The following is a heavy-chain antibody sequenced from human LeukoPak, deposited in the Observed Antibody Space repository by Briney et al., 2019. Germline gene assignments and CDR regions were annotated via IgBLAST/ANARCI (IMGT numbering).Heavy chain of an antibody. CDR1: GFTFSTFA. V-gene: IGHV3-21*06. J-gene: IGHJ4*02. CDR3: ARVYYDTSGYWYFDY. Sequence: GGSLRLSCAASGFTFSTFAMIWVRQPPGKGLEWVSSIFPSGGEIHYADSVRGRFTISRDNAKNSLYLQVNSLRAEDTAVYYCARVYYDTSGYWYFDYWGQGTLVTVSS. D-gene: IGHD3-22*01. CDR2: IFPSGGEI.